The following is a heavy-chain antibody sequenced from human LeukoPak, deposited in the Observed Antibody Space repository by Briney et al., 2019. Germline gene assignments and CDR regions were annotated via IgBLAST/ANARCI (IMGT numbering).Heavy chain of an antibody. D-gene: IGHD3-9*01. Sequence: GGSLRLSCAASGFTFSSYSMNWVRQAPGKGLEWVSSISSSSSYIYYADSVKGRFTISRDNAKNSLYLQMNSLRAEDTAVYYCARDLYFETNWFDPWGQGTLVTVSS. V-gene: IGHV3-21*01. CDR1: GFTFSSYS. CDR2: ISSSSSYI. J-gene: IGHJ5*02. CDR3: ARDLYFETNWFDP.